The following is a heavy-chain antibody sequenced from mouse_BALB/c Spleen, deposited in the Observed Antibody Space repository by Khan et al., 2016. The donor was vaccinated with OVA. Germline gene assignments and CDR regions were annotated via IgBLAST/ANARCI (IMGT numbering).Heavy chain of an antibody. J-gene: IGHJ4*01. V-gene: IGHV1-87*01. CDR1: GYTFTNYW. CDR2: IYPGDGDT. D-gene: IGHD2-14*01. Sequence: QVQLQQSGAELARPGASVKLSCKASGYTFTNYWVQWVKQRPGQGLEWIGAIYPGDGDTRYTQKFKGKATLTADKFSSTAYMQLSSLASDDPAVYYCARSSCRYDYSMDYWGQGTSVNVSS. CDR3: ARSSCRYDYSMDY.